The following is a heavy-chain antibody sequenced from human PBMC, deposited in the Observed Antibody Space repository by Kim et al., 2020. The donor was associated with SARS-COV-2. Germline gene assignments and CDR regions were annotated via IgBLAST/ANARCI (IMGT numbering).Heavy chain of an antibody. Sequence: GGSLRLSCAASGFTFSSYGMHWVRQAPGKGLEWVAVISYDGSNKYYADSVKGRFTISRDNSKNTLYLQMNSLRAEDTAVYYCAREGGSYYPYDFYYWGQG. J-gene: IGHJ4*02. CDR2: ISYDGSNK. V-gene: IGHV3-30*04. CDR1: GFTFSSYG. D-gene: IGHD1-26*01. CDR3: AREGGSYYPYDFYY.